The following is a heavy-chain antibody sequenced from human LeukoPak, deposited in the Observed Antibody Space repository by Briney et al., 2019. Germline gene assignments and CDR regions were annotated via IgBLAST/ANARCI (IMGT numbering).Heavy chain of an antibody. V-gene: IGHV1-2*02. J-gene: IGHJ4*02. CDR2: INPNSGGT. D-gene: IGHD3-22*01. CDR1: GYTFTGYF. Sequence: ASVKVSCKASGYTFTGYFIHWVRQAPGQGLEWMGWINPNSGGTDYAQKFQGRVTMTRDTSISTAYMELSRLRSDDTAVYYCARDERYDSSGYPFDYWGQGTLVTVSS. CDR3: ARDERYDSSGYPFDY.